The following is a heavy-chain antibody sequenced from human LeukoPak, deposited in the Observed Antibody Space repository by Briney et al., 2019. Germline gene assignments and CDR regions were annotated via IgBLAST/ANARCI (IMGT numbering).Heavy chain of an antibody. CDR2: IIPIFGTA. CDR3: ARALFEVGATAFDY. Sequence: ASVKVSCKASGGTFSSYAISWVRQAPGQGLEWMGGIIPIFGTANYAQKFQGRVTITADKSTSTAYMELSSLRSEDTAVYYCARALFEVGATAFDYWGQGTLVTVSS. V-gene: IGHV1-69*06. CDR1: GGTFSSYA. D-gene: IGHD1-26*01. J-gene: IGHJ4*02.